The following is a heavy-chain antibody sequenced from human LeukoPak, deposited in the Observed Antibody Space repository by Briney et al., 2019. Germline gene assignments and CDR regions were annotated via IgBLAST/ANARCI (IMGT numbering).Heavy chain of an antibody. V-gene: IGHV3-21*01. D-gene: IGHD3-10*01. CDR3: ARTYFGSGNTLVH. Sequence: GGSLRLSCAASGLNFNSYSMNWVRQARGKGLEWVSSISSSSSFIYYADSLKGRFTISRDNAKNSLYLQMNSLRAEDTAVYYCARTYFGSGNTLVHWGQGTLVTVSS. CDR2: ISSSSSFI. CDR1: GLNFNSYS. J-gene: IGHJ4*02.